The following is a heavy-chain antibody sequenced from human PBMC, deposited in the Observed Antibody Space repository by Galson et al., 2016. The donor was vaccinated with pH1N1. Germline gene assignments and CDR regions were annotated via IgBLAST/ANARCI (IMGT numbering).Heavy chain of an antibody. CDR3: IRDLGRLRDF. Sequence: SVKVSCKASGYIFTRDCFHWVRQAPGQGLEWMGVIDPSNGGTTFAQKFQGLVTMTRDTSTSTVYMEVSGLKSDDTAVYYCIRDLGRLRDFWGQGTLVTVSS. J-gene: IGHJ4*02. CDR2: IDPSNGGT. D-gene: IGHD7-27*01. CDR1: GYIFTRDC. V-gene: IGHV1-46*03.